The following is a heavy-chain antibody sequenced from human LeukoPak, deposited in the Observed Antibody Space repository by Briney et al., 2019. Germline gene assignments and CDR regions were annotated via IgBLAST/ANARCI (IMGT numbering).Heavy chain of an antibody. Sequence: GGSLRLSCAASGFTFSSYGMHWVRQAPGKGLEWVAVIWYDGSNKYYADSVKGRFTISRDNSKNTLYLQMNSLRAEDTAVYYCARDYIAVAGNHSDYWGQGTLVTVSS. J-gene: IGHJ4*02. CDR1: GFTFSSYG. V-gene: IGHV3-33*01. CDR2: IWYDGSNK. D-gene: IGHD6-19*01. CDR3: ARDYIAVAGNHSDY.